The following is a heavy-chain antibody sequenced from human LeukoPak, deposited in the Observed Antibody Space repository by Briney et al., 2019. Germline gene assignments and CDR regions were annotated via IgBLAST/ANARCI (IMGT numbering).Heavy chain of an antibody. Sequence: SQTLSLTCAVSGGSISSGGYSWSWIRLPPGKGLEWIGYIYHSGSTYYNPSLKSRVTISVDRSKNQFSLKLSSVTAADTAVYYCAREGGVRYAFDIWGQGTMVTVSS. J-gene: IGHJ3*02. CDR1: GGSISSGGYS. D-gene: IGHD1-1*01. V-gene: IGHV4-30-2*01. CDR3: AREGGVRYAFDI. CDR2: IYHSGST.